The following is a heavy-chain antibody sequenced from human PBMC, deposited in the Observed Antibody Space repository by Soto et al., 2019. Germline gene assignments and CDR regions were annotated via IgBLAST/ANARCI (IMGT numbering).Heavy chain of an antibody. CDR2: IIPIFGTA. J-gene: IGHJ4*02. CDR3: AREHCSGGSCYSDY. Sequence: QVQLVQSGAEVKKPGSSVKVSCKASGGTFSSYAISWVRQAPGQGLEWMGGIIPIFGTANYAQKFQGRVKITADESTNKAYMELRSLRNDDTGVYYCAREHCSGGSCYSDYWGQGTLVTVSS. CDR1: GGTFSSYA. V-gene: IGHV1-69*01. D-gene: IGHD2-15*01.